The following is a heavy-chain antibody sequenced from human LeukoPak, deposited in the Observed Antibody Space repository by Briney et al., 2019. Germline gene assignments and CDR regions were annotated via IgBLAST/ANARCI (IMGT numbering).Heavy chain of an antibody. CDR3: ARDQTPHYYDSSGYYRNDAFDI. Sequence: GGSLRLSCAASEFTFSSYSMNWVRQAPGKGLERVSYISSSSSTIYYADSVKGRFTISRDNAKNSLYLQMNSLRDEDTAVYYCARDQTPHYYDSSGYYRNDAFDIWGQGTMVTVSS. CDR2: ISSSSSTI. V-gene: IGHV3-48*02. J-gene: IGHJ3*02. CDR1: EFTFSSYS. D-gene: IGHD3-22*01.